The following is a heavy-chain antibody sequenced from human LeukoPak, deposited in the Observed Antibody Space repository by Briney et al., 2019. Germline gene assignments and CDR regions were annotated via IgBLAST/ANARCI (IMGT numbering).Heavy chain of an antibody. J-gene: IGHJ4*02. CDR2: IYYNGNT. Sequence: SETLSLTCTVSGGSISSGGYYWSWIRQHPGKGLEWIGYIYYNGNTYYNPSLKSRVTISVDTSKNQFSLKLSSVTAADTAVYYCARGLMTTVTSFDYWGQGTLVTVSS. D-gene: IGHD4-17*01. CDR1: GGSISSGGYY. CDR3: ARGLMTTVTSFDY. V-gene: IGHV4-30-4*08.